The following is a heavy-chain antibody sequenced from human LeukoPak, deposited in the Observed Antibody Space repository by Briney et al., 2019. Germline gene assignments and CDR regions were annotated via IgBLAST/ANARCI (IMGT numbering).Heavy chain of an antibody. D-gene: IGHD2-8*01. CDR1: GGSISSDY. J-gene: IGHJ5*02. CDR2: IHYSGSA. Sequence: PSETLSLTCTVSGGSISSDYWSWIRQPPGKGLEWIGYIHYSGSANYKPSLKSRVIISVDKSKNQFSLRLSSVTAADTAVYYCARVNCTNGVCYNSRGWLDPWGQGTLVTVSS. V-gene: IGHV4-59*01. CDR3: ARVNCTNGVCYNSRGWLDP.